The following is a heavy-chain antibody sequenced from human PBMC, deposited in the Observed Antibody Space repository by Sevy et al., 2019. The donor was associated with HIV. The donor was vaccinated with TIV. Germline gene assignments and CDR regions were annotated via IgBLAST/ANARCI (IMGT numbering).Heavy chain of an antibody. CDR1: GGSITSLY. Sequence: SESLSLTCTVSGGSITSLYWNWIRQPPGKGLEWIANIYYKGHINYNPSLKSRVTLSLDSSKNQFSLRLSSVTAADTAMYYCAGENAWGRGYSWGQGTLVTVSS. J-gene: IGHJ4*02. CDR2: IYYKGHI. V-gene: IGHV4-59*11. CDR3: AGENAWGRGYS. D-gene: IGHD1-26*01.